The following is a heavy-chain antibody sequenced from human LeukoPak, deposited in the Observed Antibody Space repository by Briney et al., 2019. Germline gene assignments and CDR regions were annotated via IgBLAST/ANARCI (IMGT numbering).Heavy chain of an antibody. CDR2: IIPILGIA. CDR3: ARGVVVVVPAADNWFDP. Sequence: GASVKVSCKASGGTFSSYTISWVRQAPAQGHESMGRIIPILGIANYAQKFQGRVTITADKSTSTAYMELSTLRSEDTAVYYCARGVVVVVPAADNWFDPWGQGTLVTVSS. V-gene: IGHV1-69*02. D-gene: IGHD2-2*01. J-gene: IGHJ5*02. CDR1: GGTFSSYT.